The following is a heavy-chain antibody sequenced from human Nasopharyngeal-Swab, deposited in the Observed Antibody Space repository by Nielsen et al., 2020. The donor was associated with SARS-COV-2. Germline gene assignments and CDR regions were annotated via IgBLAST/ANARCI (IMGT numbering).Heavy chain of an antibody. D-gene: IGHD2/OR15-2a*01. CDR3: ARDEILDY. J-gene: IGHJ4*02. Sequence: LSLTCAASGFTFSPYWMTWVRQAPGKGLEWVANVKQDGTAKYFVDSVKGRFTISRDNAKNSLYLHMNSLRAEDTAVYYCARDEILDYWGQGTLVTVSS. CDR1: GFTFSPYW. V-gene: IGHV3-7*01. CDR2: VKQDGTAK.